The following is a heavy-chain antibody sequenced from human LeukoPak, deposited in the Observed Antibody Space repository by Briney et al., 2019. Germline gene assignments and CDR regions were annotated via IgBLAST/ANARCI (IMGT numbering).Heavy chain of an antibody. CDR1: GYSFTSYW. V-gene: IGHV5-51*01. J-gene: IGHJ3*02. Sequence: GESLKISCKGSGYSFTSYWIGWVRQMPGKGLEWMGIIYPGDSDTRYSPSFQGQVTISADKSISTAYLQWSSLKASDTAMYYCARHKRNYYYDSSGYSDAFDIWGQGTMVTVSS. D-gene: IGHD3-22*01. CDR2: IYPGDSDT. CDR3: ARHKRNYYYDSSGYSDAFDI.